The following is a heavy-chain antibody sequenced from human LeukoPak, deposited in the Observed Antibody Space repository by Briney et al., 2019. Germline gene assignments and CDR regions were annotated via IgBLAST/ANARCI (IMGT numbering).Heavy chain of an antibody. J-gene: IGHJ4*02. CDR1: GFTFSSYA. V-gene: IGHV3-23*01. CDR3: ATKGVSGYWRTRFDY. CDR2: ISGSGGST. D-gene: IGHD5-12*01. Sequence: GGSLRLSCAASGFTFSSYAMSWVRQAPGKGLEWVSAISGSGGSTYYADSVKGRFTISRDNSKNTLYLQMNSLRAEDTAVYYCATKGVSGYWRTRFDYWGQGTLVTVSS.